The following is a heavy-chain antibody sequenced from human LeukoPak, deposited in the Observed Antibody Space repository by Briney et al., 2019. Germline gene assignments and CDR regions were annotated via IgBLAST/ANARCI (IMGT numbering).Heavy chain of an antibody. J-gene: IGHJ1*01. CDR2: INPNSGDT. D-gene: IGHD3-22*01. V-gene: IGHV1-2*02. Sequence: ASVEVSCKASGYSFTGYYIHWVRQAPGQGLEWMAWINPNSGDTNFAQKFQGRVTMTRDTPISTVYMELSRLRSDDTAVFFCARGYYDSSDFEYFQHWGQGTLVTVSS. CDR1: GYSFTGYY. CDR3: ARGYYDSSDFEYFQH.